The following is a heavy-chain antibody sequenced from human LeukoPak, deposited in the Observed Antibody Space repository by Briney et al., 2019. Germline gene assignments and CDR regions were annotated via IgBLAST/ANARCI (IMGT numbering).Heavy chain of an antibody. D-gene: IGHD7-27*01. Sequence: GASVKVSCKASGGTFSSYAISWVRQAPGQGLEWMGGIIPIFGTANYAQKFQGRVTITTDESTSTAYMELSSLRSEDTAVYYCAREQLGNRGPNYFDYWGQGTLVTVSS. J-gene: IGHJ4*02. CDR2: IIPIFGTA. CDR3: AREQLGNRGPNYFDY. CDR1: GGTFSSYA. V-gene: IGHV1-69*05.